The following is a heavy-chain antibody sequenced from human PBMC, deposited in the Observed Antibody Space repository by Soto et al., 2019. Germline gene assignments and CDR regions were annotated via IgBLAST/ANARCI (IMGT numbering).Heavy chain of an antibody. J-gene: IGHJ4*02. Sequence: SETLSLTCTVSGGSISSGGYYWSWIRQHPGKGLEWIGYIYYSGSTYYNPSLKSRVTISVDTSKNQFSLKLSSVTAADTAVYYCARGPPTTVTTRYYFDDWGQGTLVSVSS. CDR1: GGSISSGGYY. V-gene: IGHV4-31*03. D-gene: IGHD4-17*01. CDR3: ARGPPTTVTTRYYFDD. CDR2: IYYSGST.